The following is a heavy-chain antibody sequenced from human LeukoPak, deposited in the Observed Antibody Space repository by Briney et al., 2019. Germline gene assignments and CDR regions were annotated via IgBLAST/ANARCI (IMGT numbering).Heavy chain of an antibody. Sequence: PSQTLSLTCTVSGGSISSGDYYWSWIRQHPGKGPEWIGYIYYSGNTYYNPSLKSRVTISIDTSKNQFSLKLSSVTAADTAVYYCARDRGRYFDWLHWGQGTLVTVSS. CDR2: IYYSGNT. CDR3: ARDRGRYFDWLH. V-gene: IGHV4-31*03. CDR1: GGSISSGDYY. J-gene: IGHJ4*02. D-gene: IGHD3-9*01.